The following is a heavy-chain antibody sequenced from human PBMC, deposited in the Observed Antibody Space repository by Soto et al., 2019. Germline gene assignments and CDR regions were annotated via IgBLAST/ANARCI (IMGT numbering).Heavy chain of an antibody. CDR1: GITVSNVS. CDR3: ATPSPGSDGYSF. Sequence: GGSLRLSCAASGITVSNVSMTWIRQAPGKGLEWVGGIKSKADGSTKEYRTPVEDRLIISRDDSKNTVDLQMHALRPEDTALYFCATPSPGSDGYSFWGHGALVPVS. D-gene: IGHD3-16*01. J-gene: IGHJ4*01. V-gene: IGHV3-15*01. CDR2: IKSKADGSTK.